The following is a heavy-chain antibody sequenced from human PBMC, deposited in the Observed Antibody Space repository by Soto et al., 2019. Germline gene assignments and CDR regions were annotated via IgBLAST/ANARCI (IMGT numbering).Heavy chain of an antibody. CDR1: SYVIESGHY. V-gene: IGHV4-38-2*01. D-gene: IGHD3-3*01. J-gene: IGHJ4*03. Sequence: SETLSLTCAVSSYVIESGHYWGWVRQPPGKGLEWVGSIYDSGTTYYNPSLRSRVTISADTSKNQFSLSLTSVTAADTAVYHCARSPQYYTPGSSPFDYWGPGTMVTVSS. CDR3: ARSPQYYTPGSSPFDY. CDR2: IYDSGTT.